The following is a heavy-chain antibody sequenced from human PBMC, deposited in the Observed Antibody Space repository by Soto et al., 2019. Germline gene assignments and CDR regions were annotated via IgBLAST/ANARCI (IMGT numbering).Heavy chain of an antibody. CDR3: VRRGRTSNGDWFDL. J-gene: IGHJ5*02. D-gene: IGHD3-3*02. CDR2: INHSGST. Sequence: SETLSLTCAVYGGSFSGYYWTWIRQPPGTGLEWIGEINHSGSTNYNPSLKSRVTISVDTSKNQFSLKLTSVTAADTAVYFCVRRGRTSNGDWFDLWGQGILVT. CDR1: GGSFSGYY. V-gene: IGHV4-34*01.